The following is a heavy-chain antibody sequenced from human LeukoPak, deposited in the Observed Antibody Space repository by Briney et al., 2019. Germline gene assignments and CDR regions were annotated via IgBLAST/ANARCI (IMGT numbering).Heavy chain of an antibody. J-gene: IGHJ4*02. D-gene: IGHD2/OR15-2a*01. CDR3: ERRAAEYTLPYDY. V-gene: IGHV3-30*02. CDR2: IRYDGSNN. CDR1: GFTFSSYG. Sequence: PGGSLRLSCAASGFTFSSYGMHWVRQAPGKGLEWVAFIRYDGSNNYYADSVKGRLTISRDTYKHTLYLQINILSAENTVIYYWERRAAEYTLPYDYWGQGNLVTVSS.